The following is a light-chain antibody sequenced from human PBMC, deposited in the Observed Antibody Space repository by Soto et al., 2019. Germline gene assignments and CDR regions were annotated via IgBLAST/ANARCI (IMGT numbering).Light chain of an antibody. CDR1: SSDVGGYKY. CDR2: EVS. Sequence: QSVRTRPASVSGSPGQSITISCTGSSSDVGGYKYVSWYQQHPGKAPKLMIYEVSNRPSGVSNRFSGSKSGNTASLTISGLQAADEADYYCSSYTSNNTQVFGTGTKVTVL. V-gene: IGLV2-14*01. J-gene: IGLJ1*01. CDR3: SSYTSNNTQV.